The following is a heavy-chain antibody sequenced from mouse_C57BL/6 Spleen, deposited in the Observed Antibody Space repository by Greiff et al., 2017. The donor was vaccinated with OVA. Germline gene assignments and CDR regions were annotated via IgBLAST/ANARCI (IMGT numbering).Heavy chain of an antibody. Sequence: QVQLKESGPGILQPSQTLSLTCSFSGFSLSTSNMGIGWIRQPSGKGLEWLAHIWWNDDKYYTPSLTGRLTISKDTSNNQVFLKFTSVDTADTATYYCAQSIYYGNYLYAMDYWGQGTSVTVSS. CDR1: GFSLSTSNMG. CDR2: IWWNDDK. CDR3: AQSIYYGNYLYAMDY. V-gene: IGHV8-5*01. D-gene: IGHD2-1*01. J-gene: IGHJ4*01.